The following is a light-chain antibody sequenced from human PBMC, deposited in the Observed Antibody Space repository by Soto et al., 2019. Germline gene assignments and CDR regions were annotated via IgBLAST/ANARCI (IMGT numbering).Light chain of an antibody. CDR2: VNS. J-gene: IGLJ3*02. Sequence: QPVLTQPPSVSGAPGQRVTVSCTGNSSNIGSVYDVHWYQQLSGSPPRLLISVNSNRPSGVPDRFSGSKSGASASLVIAGLQAEDEGNYYCQSYDSSLSAWVFGGGTKLTVL. V-gene: IGLV1-40*01. CDR1: SSNIGSVYD. CDR3: QSYDSSLSAWV.